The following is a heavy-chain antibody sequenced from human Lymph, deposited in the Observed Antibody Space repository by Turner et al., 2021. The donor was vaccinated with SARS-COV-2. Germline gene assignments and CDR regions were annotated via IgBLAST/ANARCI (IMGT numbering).Heavy chain of an antibody. Sequence: EVQLVESGGGLIQPGGSLRVCFAAFEFTVSSNYMSWVRQAPGKGLEWVSIIYSGGSTFYADSVKGRFTISRDNSKNTLYLQMNSLRAEDTAVYYCARLLPYGDYFDYWGQGTLVTVSS. CDR1: EFTVSSNY. J-gene: IGHJ4*02. V-gene: IGHV3-53*01. CDR3: ARLLPYGDYFDY. CDR2: IYSGGST. D-gene: IGHD4-17*01.